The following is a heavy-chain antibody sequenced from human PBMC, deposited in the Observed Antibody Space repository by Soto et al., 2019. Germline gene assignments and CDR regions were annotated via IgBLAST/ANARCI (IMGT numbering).Heavy chain of an antibody. Sequence: EVQLVESGGGLVKPGGSLRLSCAASGFTFSSYAMNWVRQAPGKGLEWVSTISSSSSYIYDAESVKGRFTISRENAKNSLHLQMNSLRAEDTAVYYCARGPGDYEASDIWGQGTMVTVSS. D-gene: IGHD4-17*01. CDR3: ARGPGDYEASDI. CDR2: ISSSSSYI. V-gene: IGHV3-21*01. CDR1: GFTFSSYA. J-gene: IGHJ3*02.